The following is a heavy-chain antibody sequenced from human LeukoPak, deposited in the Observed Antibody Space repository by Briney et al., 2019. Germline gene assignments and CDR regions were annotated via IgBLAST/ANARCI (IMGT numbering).Heavy chain of an antibody. CDR2: ISSSSSYI. D-gene: IGHD6-13*01. V-gene: IGHV3-21*01. Sequence: GGSLRLSCAASGFTFSSYSMNWVRQAPGKGLEWVSSISSSSSYIYYADSVKGRFTISRDNAKNSLYLQMNSLRAEDTAVYYRARDGNGIAAAADYWGQGTLVTVSS. CDR1: GFTFSSYS. CDR3: ARDGNGIAAAADY. J-gene: IGHJ4*02.